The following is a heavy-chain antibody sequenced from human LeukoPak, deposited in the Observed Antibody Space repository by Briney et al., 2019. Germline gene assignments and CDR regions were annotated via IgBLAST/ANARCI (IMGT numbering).Heavy chain of an antibody. Sequence: ASVKVSCKASGYTFTGYYMHWVRQAPGQGLEWMGWINPNSGGTNYAQKFQGRVTMTRDTSISTAYMELSRLRSDDTAVYYCARRSNIAARGYYYYYMDVWGKGTTVTVSS. D-gene: IGHD6-6*01. CDR3: ARRSNIAARGYYYYYMDV. J-gene: IGHJ6*03. V-gene: IGHV1-2*02. CDR2: INPNSGGT. CDR1: GYTFTGYY.